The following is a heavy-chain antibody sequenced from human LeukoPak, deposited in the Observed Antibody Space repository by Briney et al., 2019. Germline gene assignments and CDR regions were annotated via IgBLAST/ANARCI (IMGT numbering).Heavy chain of an antibody. CDR3: AKDTYCSGGSCYSYFDY. V-gene: IGHV3-23*01. D-gene: IGHD2-15*01. CDR1: GFTFNSFA. Sequence: GGSLRLSCAPPGFTFNSFAMSGVRQALGKGLEWVSSISGTGGAVYYADSVKGRFTISRDNSRNTVLLQMSSLRAEDTALYYCAKDTYCSGGSCYSYFDYWSQGTLVTVSS. J-gene: IGHJ4*02. CDR2: ISGTGGAV.